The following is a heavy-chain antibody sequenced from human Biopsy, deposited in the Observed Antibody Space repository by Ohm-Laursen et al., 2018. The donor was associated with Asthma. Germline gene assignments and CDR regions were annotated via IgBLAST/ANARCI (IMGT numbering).Heavy chain of an antibody. D-gene: IGHD6-13*01. V-gene: IGHV3-30*18. CDR2: ILFDGSKR. J-gene: IGHJ4*02. Sequence: SLRLSCAASGFDFPIYGMNWVRIAPGTGLEWVAQILFDGSKRNYPDSAMSRSTISRANSKNMVYLQMNSLRPEETTVYYWAEDRVAGRSYYFDYWGQGSLVSVSS. CDR3: AEDRVAGRSYYFDY. CDR1: GFDFPIYG.